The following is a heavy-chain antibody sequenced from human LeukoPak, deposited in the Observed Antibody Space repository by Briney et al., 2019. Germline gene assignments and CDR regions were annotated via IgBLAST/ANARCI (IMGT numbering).Heavy chain of an antibody. D-gene: IGHD1-26*01. CDR3: ARPKQVGATADAFDI. CDR2: ISSSSSYI. V-gene: IGHV3-21*01. Sequence: PGGSLRLPCAASEFTFSSYAMSWVRQAPGKGLEWVSSISSSSSYIYYADSVKGRFTISRDNAKNSLYLQMNSLRAEDTAVYYCARPKQVGATADAFDIWGQGTMVTVSS. CDR1: EFTFSSYA. J-gene: IGHJ3*02.